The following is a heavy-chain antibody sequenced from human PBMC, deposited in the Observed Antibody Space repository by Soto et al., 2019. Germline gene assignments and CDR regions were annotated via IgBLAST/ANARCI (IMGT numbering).Heavy chain of an antibody. V-gene: IGHV3-7*01. Sequence: SGGSLRLSCAASGFTFSSYWMSWVRQAPGKGLEWVANINQDGSEQYYVDSVKGRFTISRDNAKNSLYLQTNSLRAEDTAVYYCAREEVAARPSFIDYWGQGTLVTVSS. CDR2: INQDGSEQ. CDR3: AREEVAARPSFIDY. CDR1: GFTFSSYW. D-gene: IGHD6-6*01. J-gene: IGHJ4*02.